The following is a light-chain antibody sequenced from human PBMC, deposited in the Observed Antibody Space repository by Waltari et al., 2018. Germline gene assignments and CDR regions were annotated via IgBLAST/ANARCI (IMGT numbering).Light chain of an antibody. CDR2: EVN. J-gene: IGLJ2*01. CDR3: CSYAGSNTFVL. V-gene: IGLV2-23*02. Sequence: QSALTQPASVSGSPGQSLTISCTGTSSDVGFYNLVSWYQQHPGKAPKLIIFEVNKRPSGISNRFSASKSGKPAFLTISALQAEDEADYYCCSYAGSNTFVLFGGGTTLTVL. CDR1: SSDVGFYNL.